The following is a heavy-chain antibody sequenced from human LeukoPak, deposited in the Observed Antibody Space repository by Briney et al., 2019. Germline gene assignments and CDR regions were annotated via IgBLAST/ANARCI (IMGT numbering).Heavy chain of an antibody. D-gene: IGHD1-26*01. Sequence: GGSLRLSCAASGFTFSSYEMNWVRQAPGKGLEWVSYISSSGSTIYYADSVKGRFTISRDNAKNSLYLQMNSLRAEDTAVYYCAREFGVGATFHPWGQGTLVTVSS. V-gene: IGHV3-48*03. J-gene: IGHJ5*02. CDR2: ISSSGSTI. CDR3: AREFGVGATFHP. CDR1: GFTFSSYE.